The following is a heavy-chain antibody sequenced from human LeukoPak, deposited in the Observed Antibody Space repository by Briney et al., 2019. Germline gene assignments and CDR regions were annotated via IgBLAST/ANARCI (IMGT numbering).Heavy chain of an antibody. J-gene: IGHJ4*02. V-gene: IGHV4-59*01. CDR2: ICDSGST. Sequence: SETLSLTCTVSGGSISSYYWSWIRQPPGKGLEWIGNICDSGSTNYNPSLKSRVTISVDTSKNQCSLKLSSVIAADTAVYYCARQSISGSSLSYFDYWGQGTLVNVSS. CDR3: ARQSISGSSLSYFDY. CDR1: GGSISSYY. D-gene: IGHD3-22*01.